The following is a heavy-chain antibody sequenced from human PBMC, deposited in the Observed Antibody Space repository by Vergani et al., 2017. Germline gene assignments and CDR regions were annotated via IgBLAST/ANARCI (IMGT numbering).Heavy chain of an antibody. J-gene: IGHJ6*02. Sequence: QVQLQESGPGLVKPSETLSIICTVSGASINDYYWGWIRQPPGKGLEWIGYTYYSGATSYNPSLKSRVTISIDKSRKNFSLKVKSVTAADTATYFCARDNGDLYYGMDVWGQGTTVTVSS. CDR3: ARDNGDLYYGMDV. CDR2: TYYSGAT. CDR1: GASINDYY. V-gene: IGHV4-59*01. D-gene: IGHD2-8*01.